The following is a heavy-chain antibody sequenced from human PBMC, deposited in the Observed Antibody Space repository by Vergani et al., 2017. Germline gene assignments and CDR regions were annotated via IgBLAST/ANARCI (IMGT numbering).Heavy chain of an antibody. CDR3: ARPSAPGDYDALDI. CDR1: GFSFSTYA. D-gene: IGHD4-17*01. J-gene: IGHJ3*02. CDR2: ISSSGGSR. Sequence: VQLLESGGGLVQPGGSLRLSCAASGFSFSTYAMSWVRQAPGKGLEWVSGISSSGGSRNYADSVKGRFTISRDNAKNSLYLQMNSLRAEDTAVYHCARPSAPGDYDALDIWGQGTMVTVSS. V-gene: IGHV3-23*01.